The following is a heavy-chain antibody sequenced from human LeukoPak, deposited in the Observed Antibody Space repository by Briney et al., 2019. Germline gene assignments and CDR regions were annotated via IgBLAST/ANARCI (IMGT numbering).Heavy chain of an antibody. Sequence: GGSLRLSCAASGFTFSSYAMSWVRQAPGKGLEWVSAISGSGGSTYYADSVKGRFTISRDNSKNTLYLQMNSLRAEDTAVYYCAKDRGEAAADWGPLDYWGQGTLVTVSS. CDR3: AKDRGEAAADWGPLDY. CDR1: GFTFSSYA. J-gene: IGHJ4*02. D-gene: IGHD6-13*01. CDR2: ISGSGGST. V-gene: IGHV3-23*01.